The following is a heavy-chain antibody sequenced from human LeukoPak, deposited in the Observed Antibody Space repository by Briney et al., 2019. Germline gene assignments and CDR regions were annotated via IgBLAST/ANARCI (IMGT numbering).Heavy chain of an antibody. CDR1: GFTFSNYA. J-gene: IGHJ4*02. V-gene: IGHV3-23*01. Sequence: PGGSLRLSCAASGFTFSNYAMSWVRQAPGKGLEWVSSISGSGGSTCYADSVKGRFTISRDNSKNTLYLQMNSLRAEDTALYYCAKALGDSSMAARPSDNWGQGTLVTVST. CDR3: AKALGDSSMAARPSDN. CDR2: ISGSGGST. D-gene: IGHD6-6*01.